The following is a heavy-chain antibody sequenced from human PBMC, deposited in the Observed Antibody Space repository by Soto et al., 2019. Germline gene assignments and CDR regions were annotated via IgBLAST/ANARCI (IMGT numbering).Heavy chain of an antibody. J-gene: IGHJ6*02. V-gene: IGHV3-48*02. CDR3: ARRITMVRGPYYYYAMDV. CDR1: GVTLRSHT. CDR2: ITSTSSTK. D-gene: IGHD3-10*01. Sequence: GGSLGLCRSASGVTLRSHTMSWVRQAPGKGLEWISYITSTSSTKNYADSVKGRFTISRDNANNSLYLQMNSLRDEDTAVYYCARRITMVRGPYYYYAMDVWGQGTTVTVSS.